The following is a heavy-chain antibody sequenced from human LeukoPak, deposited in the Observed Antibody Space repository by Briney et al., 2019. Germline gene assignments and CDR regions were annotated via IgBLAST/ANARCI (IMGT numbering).Heavy chain of an antibody. CDR3: ARGDSGIKGAFDI. CDR2: IYYSGST. D-gene: IGHD1-26*01. CDR1: GGSISSGSYY. V-gene: IGHV4-61*10. Sequence: SETLSLTCTVSGGSISSGSYYWSWIRQPAGKGLEWIGYIYYSGSTNYNPSLKSRVTISVDTSKNQFSLKLSSVTAADTAVYYCARGDSGIKGAFDIWGKGTTVTVSS. J-gene: IGHJ6*04.